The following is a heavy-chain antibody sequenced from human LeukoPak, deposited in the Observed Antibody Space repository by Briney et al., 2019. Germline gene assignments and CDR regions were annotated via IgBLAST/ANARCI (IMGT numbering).Heavy chain of an antibody. V-gene: IGHV4-39*01. CDR2: IYYSGST. CDR3: ARPAMASWYYFDY. D-gene: IGHD5-18*01. J-gene: IGHJ4*02. CDR1: GGSISSSSYY. Sequence: SETLSLTCTVSGGSISSSSYYWGWVRQPPGKGLEWIGSIYYSGSTYYNPSLKSRVTISVDTSKNQFSLKLSSVTAADTAVYYCARPAMASWYYFDYWGQGTLVTVSS.